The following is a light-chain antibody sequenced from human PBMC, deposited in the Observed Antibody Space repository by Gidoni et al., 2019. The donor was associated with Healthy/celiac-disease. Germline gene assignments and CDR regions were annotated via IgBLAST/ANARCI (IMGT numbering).Light chain of an antibody. CDR1: QSVLYSSNNKNY. CDR3: QQYYSTSLT. V-gene: IGKV4-1*01. Sequence: DIVMTQSPDSLAVSLGERATINCKSSQSVLYSSNNKNYLAWSQQKPGQPPKLLIYWASTRESGVPDRFSGSGSGTDFTLTISSLQAEDVAVYYCQQYYSTSLTFGGGTKVEIK. J-gene: IGKJ4*01. CDR2: WAS.